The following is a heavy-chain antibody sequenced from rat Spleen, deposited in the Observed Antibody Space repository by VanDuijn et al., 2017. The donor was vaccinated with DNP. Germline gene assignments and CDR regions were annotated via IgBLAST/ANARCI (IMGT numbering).Heavy chain of an antibody. D-gene: IGHD1-11*01. V-gene: IGHV1-43*01. CDR3: ARGSRVWFAY. J-gene: IGHJ3*01. Sequence: QIQLQQSGAELAKPGSSVKISCKASGYTFISYYIGWIRQTTGQGLEYIGYINTGSGGTNYNEKFKGKATLTVDKSSSTAFMQLISLTPDDSAVYYFARGSRVWFAYWGQGTLVTVSP. CDR1: GYTFISYY. CDR2: INTGSGGT.